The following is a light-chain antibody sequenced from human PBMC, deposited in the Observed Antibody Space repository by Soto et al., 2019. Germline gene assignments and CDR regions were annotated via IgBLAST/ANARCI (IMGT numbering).Light chain of an antibody. V-gene: IGLV2-14*03. CDR3: CSYTSATTYV. CDR1: SSDIGAYNY. CDR2: DVS. J-gene: IGLJ1*01. Sequence: QSALTQPASVSGSPGQSITISCTGSSSDIGAYNYFSWYQQHHPGEAPKVIIYDVSHRPAGASNRFSGSKSGNTASLTISGLQTEDEADYFCCSYTSATTYVFGTGTKVTVL.